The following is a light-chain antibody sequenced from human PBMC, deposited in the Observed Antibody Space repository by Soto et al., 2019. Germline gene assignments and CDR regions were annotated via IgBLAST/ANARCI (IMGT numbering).Light chain of an antibody. CDR3: QHGYSNPLT. Sequence: DIQMTQSPSSLSASVGDRVTITFRASQSISTYLHWYQQKPGKAPNLLIYAASTLQSGVPSRFSGSGSGTDFTLTISSLQPEDFATYFCQHGYSNPLTFGGGTKVDIK. CDR1: QSISTY. CDR2: AAS. V-gene: IGKV1-39*01. J-gene: IGKJ4*01.